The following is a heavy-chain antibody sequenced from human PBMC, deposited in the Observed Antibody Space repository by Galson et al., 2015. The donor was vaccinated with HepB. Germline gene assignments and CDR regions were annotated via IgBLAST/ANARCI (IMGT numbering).Heavy chain of an antibody. CDR1: GYSFTSYW. CDR2: IDPSDAYT. J-gene: IGHJ4*02. D-gene: IGHD6-19*01. V-gene: IGHV5-10-1*01. CDR3: ARHGLPFGGIAVAGTQAFSY. Sequence: QSGAEVKKPGESLRISCKGSGYSFTSYWISWVRQMPGKALECMGRIDPSDAYTNYSPSFQGHVTISADKSISTAYLQWSSLKASDTAMYYCARHGLPFGGIAVAGTQAFSYWGQGTLVTVSS.